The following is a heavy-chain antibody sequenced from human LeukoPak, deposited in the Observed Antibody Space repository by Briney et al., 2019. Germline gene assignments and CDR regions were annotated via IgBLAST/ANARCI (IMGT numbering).Heavy chain of an antibody. V-gene: IGHV4-31*03. D-gene: IGHD3-9*01. CDR1: GGSISSGGYY. CDR2: IYYSGST. CDR3: ARGHYDILTGYQEAFDI. J-gene: IGHJ3*02. Sequence: SETLSLTCTVSGGSISSGGYYWSWIRQHPGKGLEWIGYIYYSGSTYYNPSLKSRVTISVDTSKNQFSLKLSSVTAADTAVYYCARGHYDILTGYQEAFDIWGQGTMVTVSS.